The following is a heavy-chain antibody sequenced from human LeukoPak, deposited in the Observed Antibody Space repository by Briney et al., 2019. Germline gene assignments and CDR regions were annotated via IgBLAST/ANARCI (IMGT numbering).Heavy chain of an antibody. CDR2: IYYSGST. CDR1: GGSISSGGYS. CDR3: ARQVVTSTLFDP. Sequence: SETLSLTCAVSGGSISSGGYSWSWIRRPPGKGLEWIGYIYYSGSTYYNPSLKSRVTISVDTSKNQFSLKLSSVTAADTAVYYCARQVVTSTLFDPWGQGTLVTVSS. V-gene: IGHV4-30-4*07. D-gene: IGHD4-23*01. J-gene: IGHJ5*02.